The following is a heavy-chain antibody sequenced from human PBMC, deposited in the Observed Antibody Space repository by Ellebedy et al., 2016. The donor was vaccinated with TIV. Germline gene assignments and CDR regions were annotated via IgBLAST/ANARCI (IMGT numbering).Heavy chain of an antibody. CDR3: ARRIAGRPGYYYGMDV. CDR2: IWYDGSNK. D-gene: IGHD6-6*01. CDR1: GFTFSTYG. V-gene: IGHV3-33*01. J-gene: IGHJ6*02. Sequence: GESLKISCAASGFTFSTYGMHWVRQAPGKGLEWVAVIWYDGSNKYYANSVKGRFTISRDNSNNTLYLQMNSLRAEDTAVYYCARRIAGRPGYYYGMDVWGQGTTVTVSS.